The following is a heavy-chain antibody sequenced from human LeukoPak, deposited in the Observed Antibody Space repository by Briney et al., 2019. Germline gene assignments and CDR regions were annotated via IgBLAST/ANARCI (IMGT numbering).Heavy chain of an antibody. CDR2: ISYDGSNK. D-gene: IGHD5-12*01. Sequence: GGSLRLSCAASGFTFSSYGMHWVRQAPGKGLEWVAVISYDGSNKYYADSVKGRFTISRDNSKNTLYLQMNSLRAEDTAVYYCAKWKIVATIRSGLGYWGQGTLVTVSS. V-gene: IGHV3-30*18. J-gene: IGHJ4*02. CDR1: GFTFSSYG. CDR3: AKWKIVATIRSGLGY.